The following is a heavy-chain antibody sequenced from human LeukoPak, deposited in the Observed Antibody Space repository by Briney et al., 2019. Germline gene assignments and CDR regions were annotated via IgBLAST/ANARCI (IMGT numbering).Heavy chain of an antibody. J-gene: IGHJ4*02. D-gene: IGHD3-10*01. CDR2: IDHSGST. CDR1: GYSISSAYY. Sequence: SETLSLTCTVSGYSISSAYYWGWIRQPPGKGLEWTGSIDHSGSTYYNPSLKSRITISVDTSKNQFSLKLSSVTAADTAVYYCARHGDYYGSGSRYWGQGTLVTVSS. CDR3: ARHGDYYGSGSRY. V-gene: IGHV4-38-2*02.